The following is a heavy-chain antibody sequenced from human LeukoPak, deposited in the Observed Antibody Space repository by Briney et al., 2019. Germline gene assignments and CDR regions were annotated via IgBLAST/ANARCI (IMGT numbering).Heavy chain of an antibody. CDR2: IYYSGST. V-gene: IGHV4-59*01. CDR3: ARVWLPGAFDI. D-gene: IGHD6-19*01. Sequence: PSETLSLTCTVSGGSISSYYWSWIRQPPGKGLEWIGYIYYSGSTNYNPSLKSRVTISVDTSKNQFSLKLSSVTAADTAVYYCARVWLPGAFDIWGQGTIVTVSS. CDR1: GGSISSYY. J-gene: IGHJ3*02.